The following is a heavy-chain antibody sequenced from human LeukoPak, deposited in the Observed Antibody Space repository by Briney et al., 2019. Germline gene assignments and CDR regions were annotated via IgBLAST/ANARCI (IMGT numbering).Heavy chain of an antibody. D-gene: IGHD4-23*01. J-gene: IGHJ4*02. Sequence: PSQTLSLTCTVSGGSISNYYWNWIRQPPGKGLEWIGYIYNSENTNYNPSLKSRVTISVDTSKDQFSLKLCSVTAADTAVYYCARGYGGNSRYFHYWGQGTLVTVSS. CDR2: IYNSENT. CDR1: GGSISNYY. CDR3: ARGYGGNSRYFHY. V-gene: IGHV4-59*01.